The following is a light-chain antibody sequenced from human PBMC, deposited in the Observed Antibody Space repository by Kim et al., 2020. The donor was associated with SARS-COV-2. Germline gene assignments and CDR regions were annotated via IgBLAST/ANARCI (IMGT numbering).Light chain of an antibody. J-gene: IGLJ3*02. CDR2: DVN. CDR1: SSDVGGYKH. Sequence: GQSITISCTGTSSDVGGYKHVSWYQQHPCKAPKLIIYDVNERPSGISDRFSGSKSGNTASLTISWLEAEDEADYYCSSSTSSTLVVFGAGTQLTVL. CDR3: SSSTSSTLVV. V-gene: IGLV2-14*04.